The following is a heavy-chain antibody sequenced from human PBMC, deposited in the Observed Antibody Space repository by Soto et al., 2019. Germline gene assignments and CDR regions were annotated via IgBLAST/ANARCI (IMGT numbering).Heavy chain of an antibody. Sequence: GGSLRLSCAASGLTLNNAWMSWVRQAPGKGLEWVGRIKSKSDGGTTDYAAPVKGRFTISGDDSKNTLYLQMNSLKTEDTAVYYCTTDFYSMDVWGKGTTVTVSS. CDR3: TTDFYSMDV. J-gene: IGHJ6*03. V-gene: IGHV3-15*01. CDR1: GLTLNNAW. CDR2: IKSKSDGGTT.